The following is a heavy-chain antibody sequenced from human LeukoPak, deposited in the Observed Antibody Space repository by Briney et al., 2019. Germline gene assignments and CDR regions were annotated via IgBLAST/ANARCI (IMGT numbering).Heavy chain of an antibody. D-gene: IGHD6-19*01. CDR2: IYISGST. J-gene: IGHJ4*02. Sequence: SETLSLTCTVSGGSITNYYWNWIRQPTGKGLEWIGRIYISGSTNYNPSLESRVTVSLDTSDNQFSLRLSSVTAADTAVYYCARSSDSSGWYGGGIFDYWGQGTLVTVSS. V-gene: IGHV4-4*07. CDR3: ARSSDSSGWYGGGIFDY. CDR1: GGSITNYY.